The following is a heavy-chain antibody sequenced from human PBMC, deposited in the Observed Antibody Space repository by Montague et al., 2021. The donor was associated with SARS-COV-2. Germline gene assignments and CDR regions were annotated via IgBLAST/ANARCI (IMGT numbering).Heavy chain of an antibody. CDR1: GFTFSNYR. D-gene: IGHD3-10*01. Sequence: SLRLSCAASGFTFSNYRMNWVRQAPGKGLGWISSISTADSYIYYADSVKGRFTISRDDAKNSLFLQLSGLRVEDTAVYYCARGGYYGSGNLLDSWGQGTLVTVAS. CDR3: ARGGYYGSGNLLDS. J-gene: IGHJ4*02. V-gene: IGHV3-21*01. CDR2: ISTADSYI.